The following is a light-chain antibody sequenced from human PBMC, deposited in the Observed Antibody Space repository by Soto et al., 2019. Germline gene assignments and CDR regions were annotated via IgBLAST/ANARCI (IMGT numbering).Light chain of an antibody. CDR3: QQYGRSRT. CDR2: RAS. V-gene: IGKV3-20*01. Sequence: EIVFTQSPGTLSLSPGERATLSCRASQSIGSNYLAWYQQKPGQAPRLLIYRASSRATGIPDRFSGTGSGTDFTLTISXLEPEDFAVFYCQQYGRSRTFGQGTKVDTK. CDR1: QSIGSNY. J-gene: IGKJ1*01.